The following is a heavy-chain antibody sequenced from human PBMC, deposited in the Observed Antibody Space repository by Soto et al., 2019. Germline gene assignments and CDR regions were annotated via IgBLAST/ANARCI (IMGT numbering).Heavy chain of an antibody. CDR1: AYSFTSYW. V-gene: IGHV5-51*01. D-gene: IGHD1-20*01. J-gene: IGHJ4*02. CDR2: IYPGDSDT. Sequence: GESLKISCKVSAYSFTSYWIAWVRQMPGKGLEWMGIIYPGDSDTRYSPSFQGQVTISVDKSINTAYLQWSSLKASDTAIYYCVIRGPQVNWNDGLDWWGQRTLVTVSS. CDR3: VIRGPQVNWNDGLDW.